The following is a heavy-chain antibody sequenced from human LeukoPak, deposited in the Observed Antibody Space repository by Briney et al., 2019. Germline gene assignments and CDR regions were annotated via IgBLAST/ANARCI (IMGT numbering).Heavy chain of an antibody. CDR2: IIPIFGTA. CDR3: ALFGKSWLQFEIGM. Sequence: SVKVSCKASGGTFSSYAISWVRQAPGQGLEWMGGIIPIFGTANYAQKFQGRVTITTDESTSTAYMELSSLRSEDTAVYYCALFGKSWLQFEIGMWGQGTLVTVSS. CDR1: GGTFSSYA. J-gene: IGHJ4*02. V-gene: IGHV1-69*05. D-gene: IGHD5-24*01.